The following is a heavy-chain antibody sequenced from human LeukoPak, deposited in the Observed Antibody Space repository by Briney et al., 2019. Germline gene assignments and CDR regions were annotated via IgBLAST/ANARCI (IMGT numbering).Heavy chain of an antibody. CDR1: GYTFTSYG. CDR2: INPSGGST. D-gene: IGHD6-6*01. CDR3: ARGISSSPNFDY. Sequence: ASVKVSCKASGYTFTSYGISWVRQAPGQGLEWMGIINPSGGSTSYAQKFQGRVTMTRDMSTSTVYMELSSLRSEDTAVYYCARGISSSPNFDYWGQGTLVTVSS. V-gene: IGHV1-46*01. J-gene: IGHJ4*02.